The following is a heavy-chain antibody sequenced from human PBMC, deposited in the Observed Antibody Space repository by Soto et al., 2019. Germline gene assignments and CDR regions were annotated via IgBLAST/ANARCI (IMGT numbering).Heavy chain of an antibody. V-gene: IGHV4-59*01. CDR3: AREWSGFDY. Sequence: SETLSPTCSVSSDSITRYKWSWIRHSPGKGLEWIANLYSSGDTNHNPSLKSRVTISVDTSKNQYSLKLSPATPADTAVYYCAREWSGFDYWGQGILVTVSS. CDR1: SDSITRYK. J-gene: IGHJ4*02. CDR2: LYSSGDT. D-gene: IGHD2-15*01.